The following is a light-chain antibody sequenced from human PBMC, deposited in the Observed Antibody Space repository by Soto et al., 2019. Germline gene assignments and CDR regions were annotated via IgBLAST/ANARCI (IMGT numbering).Light chain of an antibody. J-gene: IGKJ1*01. CDR2: DAS. CDR1: QSVSSNY. V-gene: IGKV3-20*01. Sequence: EIVLTQSPGTLSLSPGERATLSCRASQSVSSNYVAWYQQKCGQAPRLLIYDASSRATGVPDRFSGSGSGTDFSLTISRLEPEDFAVYYCLQYGSPPRTFGQGTTVEFK. CDR3: LQYGSPPRT.